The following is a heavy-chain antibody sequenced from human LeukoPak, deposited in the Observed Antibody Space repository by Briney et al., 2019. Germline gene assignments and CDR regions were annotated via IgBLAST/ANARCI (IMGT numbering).Heavy chain of an antibody. CDR3: ARARRDMDV. CDR2: IYSGGTT. V-gene: IGHV3-66*01. J-gene: IGHJ6*03. Sequence: GGSLRLSCAASGFTVSSNYMTWVRQAPGKGLEWVSVIYSGGTTYYVDSVKGRFTISRDNSKNTLYLQMNSLRAEDTAVYYCARARRDMDVWGKGTTVTISS. CDR1: GFTVSSNY.